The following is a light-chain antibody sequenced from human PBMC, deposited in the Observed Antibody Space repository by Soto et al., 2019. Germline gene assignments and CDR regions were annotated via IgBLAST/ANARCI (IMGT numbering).Light chain of an antibody. J-gene: IGLJ2*01. CDR2: EVT. CDR1: SSDVGRYNY. V-gene: IGLV2-14*01. Sequence: QSALTQPASVSGSPGQSITISCTGTSSDVGRYNYVSWYQQHPSKAPKLLISEVTNRPSGVSNRFSGSKSGNTASLTISGLQAEDEADYYCSSYTTNITPVVFGGGTKLTVL. CDR3: SSYTTNITPVV.